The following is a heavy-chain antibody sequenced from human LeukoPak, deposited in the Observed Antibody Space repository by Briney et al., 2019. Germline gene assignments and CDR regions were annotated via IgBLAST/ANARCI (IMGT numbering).Heavy chain of an antibody. D-gene: IGHD3-22*01. CDR3: ARWWDDGSGYSYLYGMDV. CDR2: MNPNNGNT. CDR1: GFTFTSYD. J-gene: IGHJ6*02. Sequence: ASVKVSCKASGFTFTSYDINWVRQASGQGLEWMGWMNPNNGNTGYAQKFQGRVTMTRDTSTSTVYMELSSLRSEDTAVYYCARWWDDGSGYSYLYGMDVWGQGTTVTVSS. V-gene: IGHV1-8*01.